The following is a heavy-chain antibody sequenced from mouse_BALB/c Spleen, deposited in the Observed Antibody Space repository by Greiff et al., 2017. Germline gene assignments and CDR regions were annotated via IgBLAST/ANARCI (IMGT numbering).Heavy chain of an antibody. D-gene: IGHD1-1*01. CDR3: ARDGGYYGSSTFAY. J-gene: IGHJ3*01. CDR1: GFSLTSYG. Sequence: VKLQKSGPGLVAPSQSLSITCTVSGFSLTSYGVHWVRQPPGKGLEWLGVIWAGGSTNYNSALMSRLSISKDNSKSQVFLKMNSLQTDDTAMYYCARDGGYYGSSTFAYWGQGTLVTVSA. V-gene: IGHV2-9*02. CDR2: IWAGGST.